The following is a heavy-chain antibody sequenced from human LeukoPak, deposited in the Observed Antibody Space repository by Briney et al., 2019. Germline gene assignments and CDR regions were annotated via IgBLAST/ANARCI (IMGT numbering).Heavy chain of an antibody. Sequence: GGSLRLSCTASGFTFSNSAMSWVRQAPGKGLEWVSSITGSGGTTYYTDSVKGRFTISRDNSKNTLYLQMNSLRAEDTAVYYCGTRTEGYWGQGTLVTVSS. D-gene: IGHD1-1*01. CDR2: ITGSGGTT. V-gene: IGHV3-23*01. J-gene: IGHJ4*02. CDR3: GTRTEGY. CDR1: GFTFSNSA.